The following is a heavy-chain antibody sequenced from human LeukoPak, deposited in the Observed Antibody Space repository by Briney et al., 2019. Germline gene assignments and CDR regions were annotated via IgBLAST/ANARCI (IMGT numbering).Heavy chain of an antibody. Sequence: SETLSLTCSVSGGSVSSYYWTWIRQPPGKGLDWIGYIYYTGSTNYNPSLKSRVTISLDTSKNQFSLKLSSVTAADTAVYYCTRAQYGYAFDYWGQGALVTVSS. CDR1: GGSVSSYY. CDR2: IYYTGST. D-gene: IGHD5-12*01. V-gene: IGHV4-59*02. J-gene: IGHJ4*02. CDR3: TRAQYGYAFDY.